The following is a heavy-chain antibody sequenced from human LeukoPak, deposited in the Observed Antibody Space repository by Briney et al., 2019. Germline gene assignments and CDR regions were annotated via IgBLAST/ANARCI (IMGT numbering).Heavy chain of an antibody. CDR2: INHSGST. CDR1: GGSFSGYY. D-gene: IGHD3-22*01. V-gene: IGHV4-34*01. J-gene: IGHJ4*02. Sequence: SETLSLTCAVYGGSFSGYYWSWIRQPPGKGLEWIGEINHSGSTNYNPSLKSRVTISVDTSKNQFSLKLSSVTAADTAVYYCARGSSRYYYDSSGYYYFDYWDQGTLVTVSS. CDR3: ARGSSRYYYDSSGYYYFDY.